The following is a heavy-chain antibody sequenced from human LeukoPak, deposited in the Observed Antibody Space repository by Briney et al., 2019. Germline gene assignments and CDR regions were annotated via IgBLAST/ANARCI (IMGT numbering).Heavy chain of an antibody. CDR3: ARVVSGSAVYNWFDP. V-gene: IGHV4-39*01. Sequence: SETLSLTCTVSAGSIISSSYYWGWIRQPPGKGVERFGSIYYSGRTYYTPSLKSRVTISVDTSKNQSSLKLSSVTAADTAVYYCARVVSGSAVYNWFDPWGQGTLVTVSS. J-gene: IGHJ5*02. CDR2: IYYSGRT. CDR1: AGSIISSSYY. D-gene: IGHD3-22*01.